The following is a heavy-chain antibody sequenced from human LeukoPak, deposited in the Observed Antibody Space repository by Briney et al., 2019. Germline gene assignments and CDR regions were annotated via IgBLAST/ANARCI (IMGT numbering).Heavy chain of an antibody. D-gene: IGHD3-22*01. CDR1: GFTFSSYS. CDR3: ARDHTDSSGYWGNWFDP. J-gene: IGHJ5*02. Sequence: PGGSLRLPCAASGFTFSSYSMNWVRQAPGKGPEWVSSISSSSSYIYYADSVKGRFTISRDNAKNSLYLQMNSLRAEDTAVYYCARDHTDSSGYWGNWFDPWGQGTLVTVSS. V-gene: IGHV3-21*01. CDR2: ISSSSSYI.